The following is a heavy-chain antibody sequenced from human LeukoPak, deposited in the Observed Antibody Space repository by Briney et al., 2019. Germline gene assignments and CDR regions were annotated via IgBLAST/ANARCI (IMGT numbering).Heavy chain of an antibody. Sequence: PGGSLRLSCAASGFTFSGSAMHWVRQASGKGLEWVGRIRSKANSYATAYAASVKGRFTISRDDSKNTAYLQMNSLKTEDTAVYYCTRKGEEDIVVVPAAPMDVWGQGTTVTVSS. CDR3: TRKGEEDIVVVPAAPMDV. CDR2: IRSKANSYAT. V-gene: IGHV3-73*01. CDR1: GFTFSGSA. J-gene: IGHJ6*02. D-gene: IGHD2-2*01.